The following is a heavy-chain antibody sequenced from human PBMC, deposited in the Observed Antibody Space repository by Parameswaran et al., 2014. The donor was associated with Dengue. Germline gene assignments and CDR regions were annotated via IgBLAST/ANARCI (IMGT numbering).Heavy chain of an antibody. J-gene: IGHJ3*02. CDR3: AHYSAPISSGWFQMVRDAFDI. Sequence: PGKALEWLALIYWDDDKRYSPSLKSRLTITKDTSKNQVVLTMTNMDPVDTATYYCAHYSAPISSGWFQMVRDAFDIWGQGTMVTVSS. V-gene: IGHV2-5*02. D-gene: IGHD6-19*01. CDR2: IYWDDDK.